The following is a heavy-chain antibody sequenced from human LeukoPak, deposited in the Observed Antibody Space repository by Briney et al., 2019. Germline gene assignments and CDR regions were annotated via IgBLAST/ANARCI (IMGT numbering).Heavy chain of an antibody. Sequence: GGSLRLSCAASGFTFSSYEMNWVRQAPGKGLEWVSYISSSGSTIYYADSVKGRFTISRDNAKNSLYLQMNSLRAEDTAVYYCAGDLVVVDFWSGYSSLSWGQGTLVTVSS. CDR1: GFTFSSYE. J-gene: IGHJ4*02. V-gene: IGHV3-48*03. CDR2: ISSSGSTI. D-gene: IGHD3-3*01. CDR3: AGDLVVVDFWSGYSSLS.